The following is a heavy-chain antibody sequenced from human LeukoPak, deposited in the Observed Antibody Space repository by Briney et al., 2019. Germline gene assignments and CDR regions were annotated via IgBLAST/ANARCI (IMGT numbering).Heavy chain of an antibody. V-gene: IGHV3-23*01. CDR1: GFSFSSYA. J-gene: IGHJ4*02. D-gene: IGHD3-10*01. CDR3: AKDPDGTMVRGVIITFFDH. Sequence: GGSLRLSCATSGFSFSSYAMSWVRQAPGKGLDWVSAISGRGGSTYYADSVKGRFTISRDNSKNTLYLQMNSLRAEDTAVYYCAKDPDGTMVRGVIITFFDHWGQGTLVTVSS. CDR2: ISGRGGST.